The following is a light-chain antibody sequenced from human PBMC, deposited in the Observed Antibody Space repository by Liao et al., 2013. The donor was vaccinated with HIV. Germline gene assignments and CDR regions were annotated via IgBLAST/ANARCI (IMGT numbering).Light chain of an antibody. CDR2: KDE. Sequence: SYELTQPPSVSVSPGQTANITCSGDKLGNKYAAWYQQRPGQSPVVVIFKDEKRPSGVPERFSGSNSGNTATLTISRVEAGDEADYYCQVWDSSSDHWVFGGGTKLTVL. CDR1: KLGNKY. J-gene: IGLJ3*02. CDR3: QVWDSSSDHWV. V-gene: IGLV3-1*01.